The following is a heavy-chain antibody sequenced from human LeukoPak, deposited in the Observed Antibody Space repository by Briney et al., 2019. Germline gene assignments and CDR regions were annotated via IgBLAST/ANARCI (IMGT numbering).Heavy chain of an antibody. Sequence: PGGSLRLSCAASGFTFSSYSMNWLRQAPGKGLEWVSSISSSSSYIYYADSVKGRFTISRDNAKNSLYLQMNSLRAEDTAVYYCARDLLNGDYFFDYWGQGTLVTVSS. CDR3: ARDLLNGDYFFDY. D-gene: IGHD4-17*01. J-gene: IGHJ4*02. CDR1: GFTFSSYS. CDR2: ISSSSSYI. V-gene: IGHV3-21*01.